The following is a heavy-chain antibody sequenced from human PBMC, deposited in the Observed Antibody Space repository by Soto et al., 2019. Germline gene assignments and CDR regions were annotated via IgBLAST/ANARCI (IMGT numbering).Heavy chain of an antibody. CDR2: IYYNGFT. J-gene: IGHJ4*02. V-gene: IGHV4-39*01. CDR1: GGSISSNNYY. CDR3: ARQGDFWSGSGDFDY. Sequence: QLQLHESGPGLVKPSETLSLTCSVSGGSISSNNYYWGWIRQPPGKGLEWIGSIYYNGFTYYNPSLKSRVTISVDTPKNQFSLKLTSVTATDTAVYYCARQGDFWSGSGDFDYWGQGILVPVSS. D-gene: IGHD3-3*01.